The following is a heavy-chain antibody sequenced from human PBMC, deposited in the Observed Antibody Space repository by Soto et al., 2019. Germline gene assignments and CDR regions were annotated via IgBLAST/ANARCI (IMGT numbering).Heavy chain of an antibody. V-gene: IGHV3-30-3*01. Sequence: QVQLVESGGGVVQPGRSLRLSCAASGFTFSNYAMHWVRQAPGKGLEWVAVISYDGSKKYYVDSVKGRFTISRDNSKNTLYLQMNSLRAEDTAVYYCARGRYYYSSDYYSHFWGQGTLVTVSS. CDR2: ISYDGSKK. J-gene: IGHJ4*02. D-gene: IGHD3-22*01. CDR1: GFTFSNYA. CDR3: ARGRYYYSSDYYSHF.